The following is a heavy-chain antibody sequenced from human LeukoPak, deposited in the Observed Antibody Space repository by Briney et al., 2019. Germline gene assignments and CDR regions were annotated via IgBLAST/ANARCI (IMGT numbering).Heavy chain of an antibody. CDR3: ARVRGPGYYDFWSGYSPKPYYYGMDV. V-gene: IGHV4-59*01. CDR2: IYYSGST. Sequence: SETLSLTCTVSGGSISSYHWSWIRQPPGKGLEWIGYIYYSGSTNYNPSLKSRVTISVDTSKNQFSLKLSSVTAADTAVYYCARVRGPGYYDFWSGYSPKPYYYGMDVWGQGTTVTVSS. J-gene: IGHJ6*02. CDR1: GGSISSYH. D-gene: IGHD3-3*01.